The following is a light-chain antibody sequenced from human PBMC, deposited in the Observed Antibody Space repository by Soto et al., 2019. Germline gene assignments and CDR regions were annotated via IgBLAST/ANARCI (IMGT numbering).Light chain of an antibody. Sequence: DFQMTQPPSSLSASVGDRVTITCRASQSISSYLNWYQQKPGKAPKLLIYAASSLDSGVPSRFSGGGSGRDFTVTISSLQPEDFATYYCEQSYSTPYTFGQGSKVEVK. CDR2: AAS. CDR1: QSISSY. CDR3: EQSYSTPYT. V-gene: IGKV1-39*01. J-gene: IGKJ2*01.